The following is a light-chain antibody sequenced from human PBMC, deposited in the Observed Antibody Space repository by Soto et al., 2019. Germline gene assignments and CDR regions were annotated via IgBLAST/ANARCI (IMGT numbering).Light chain of an antibody. J-gene: IGKJ5*01. V-gene: IGKV4-1*01. CDR3: QQYYSTPIT. CDR2: WAS. CDR1: QSVLYSSINKNY. Sequence: DIVMTQSPDSLAVSLGERATINCKSSQSVLYSSINKNYLAWYQQKTGKPPMLLIYWASTRESRVPDRFSGSGSGTDFTLTISSLQAEDVAVYYCQQYYSTPITFGQGTRLEIK.